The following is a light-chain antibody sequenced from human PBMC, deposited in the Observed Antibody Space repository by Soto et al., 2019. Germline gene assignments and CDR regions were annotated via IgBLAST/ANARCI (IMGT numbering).Light chain of an antibody. J-gene: IGKJ2*01. CDR2: GAS. CDR1: QSVSSN. V-gene: IGKV3-15*01. Sequence: EIVMTQSPATLSVSPGERATLSCRASQSVSSNLASYQQKPGQAPRRLIYGASTRATGIQARFSGSGSGTEFTLTISSLQSEDCAVYYCQQYNNWPPYTFGQGTKLEIK. CDR3: QQYNNWPPYT.